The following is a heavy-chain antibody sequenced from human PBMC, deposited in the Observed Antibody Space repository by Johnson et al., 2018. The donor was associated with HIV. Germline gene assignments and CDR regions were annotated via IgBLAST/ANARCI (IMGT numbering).Heavy chain of an antibody. CDR3: AKEQGGFHI. D-gene: IGHD2-15*01. CDR2: IGTAGDT. V-gene: IGHV3-13*01. J-gene: IGHJ3*02. CDR1: GFTFSSYD. Sequence: VQLVESGGGLVQPGGSLRLSCAASGFTFSSYDMHWVRQATGKGLEWVSAIGTAGDTYYADSVKGRFTISRDNSKNTLHLQMNSLRAEDTAVYYCAKEQGGFHIWGQGTPVSVSS.